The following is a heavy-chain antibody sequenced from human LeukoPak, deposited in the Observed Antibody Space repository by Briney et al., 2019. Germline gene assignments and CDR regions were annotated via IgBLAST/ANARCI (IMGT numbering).Heavy chain of an antibody. Sequence: PSETLSLTCAVYGGSFSGYYWSWIRQPPGKGLEWIGEISHSGSTNYNPSLKSRVTISVDTSKNQFSLKLSSVTAADTAVYYCARGRAAMARPFDYWGQGTLVTVSS. V-gene: IGHV4-34*01. J-gene: IGHJ4*02. D-gene: IGHD5-18*01. CDR2: ISHSGST. CDR1: GGSFSGYY. CDR3: ARGRAAMARPFDY.